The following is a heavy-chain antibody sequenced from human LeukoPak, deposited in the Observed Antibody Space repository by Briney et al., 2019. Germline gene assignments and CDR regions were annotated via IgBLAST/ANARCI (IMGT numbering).Heavy chain of an antibody. D-gene: IGHD4-17*01. CDR1: GFIFSNYA. V-gene: IGHV3-23*01. Sequence: AGSLRLSCAASGFIFSNYALMWVRQAPGKGLQWVSAIRGSAGGTFYADSVKGRFTISRDNSKNTLYLQMNSLRAEDTAVYYCARDPNGDYIGAFDMWGQGTVVTVSS. CDR3: ARDPNGDYIGAFDM. CDR2: IRGSAGGT. J-gene: IGHJ3*02.